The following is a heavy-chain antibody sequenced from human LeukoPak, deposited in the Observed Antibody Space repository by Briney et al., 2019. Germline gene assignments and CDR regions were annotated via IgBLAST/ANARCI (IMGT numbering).Heavy chain of an antibody. CDR3: AGPMTEIDY. CDR2: INSDGSST. J-gene: IGHJ4*02. D-gene: IGHD2-21*02. CDR1: GFTFSTYW. V-gene: IGHV3-74*01. Sequence: GGSLRLSCAASGFTFSTYWMHWVRQAPGKGLVWVSHINSDGSSTNYVDSVKGRSTISRDNAKNTLYLQMNSLRAEDTAVYYCAGPMTEIDYWGQGTLVTVSS.